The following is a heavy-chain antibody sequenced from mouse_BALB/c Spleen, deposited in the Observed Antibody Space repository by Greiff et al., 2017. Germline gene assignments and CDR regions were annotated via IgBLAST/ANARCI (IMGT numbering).Heavy chain of an antibody. J-gene: IGHJ3*01. D-gene: IGHD1-1*01. CDR1: GYNFTSYW. Sequence: QVQLQQPGAELVKPGTSVKLSCKASGYNFTSYWINWVKLRPGQGLEWIGDIYPGSGSTNYNEKFKSKATLTVDTSSSTAYMQLSSLASEDSALYYCARTYYGSSSWFAYWGQGTLVTVSA. CDR2: IYPGSGST. CDR3: ARTYYGSSSWFAY. V-gene: IGHV1-55*01.